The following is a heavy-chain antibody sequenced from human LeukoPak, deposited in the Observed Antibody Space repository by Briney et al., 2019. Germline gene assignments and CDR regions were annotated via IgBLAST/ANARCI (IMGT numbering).Heavy chain of an antibody. J-gene: IGHJ4*02. Sequence: GGSLRLSCAASGFTFSSYSMNWVRQAPGKGLEWVSYISSSSTIYYADSVKGRFTISRDNAKNSLYLQMNSLRAEDTAVYYCARDVEDTMVRGVIPENYWGQGTLVTVSS. V-gene: IGHV3-48*04. CDR1: GFTFSSYS. CDR2: ISSSSTI. CDR3: ARDVEDTMVRGVIPENY. D-gene: IGHD3-10*01.